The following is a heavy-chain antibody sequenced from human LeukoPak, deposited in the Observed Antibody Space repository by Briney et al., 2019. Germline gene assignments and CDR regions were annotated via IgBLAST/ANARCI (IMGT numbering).Heavy chain of an antibody. J-gene: IGHJ4*02. CDR3: ASRDFYYYGTGKDY. CDR1: GGSISSSSYY. CDR2: IYYSGST. D-gene: IGHD3-10*01. V-gene: IGHV4-39*01. Sequence: SGTLSLTCTVCGGSISSSSYYWGWSRQPRGRGLEWIGSIYYSGSTYYNPSLKSRVTISVDTSNNPFSLKLSSVTAADTALYYCASRDFYYYGTGKDYWGQGTLVTVSS.